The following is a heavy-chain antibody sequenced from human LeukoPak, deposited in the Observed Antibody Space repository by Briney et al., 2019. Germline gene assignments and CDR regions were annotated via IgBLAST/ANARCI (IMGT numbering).Heavy chain of an antibody. V-gene: IGHV1-18*04. J-gene: IGHJ4*02. CDR3: ARDVNAVAGTTYFDY. Sequence: GASVKVSCKASGYTFTEYYMHWVRQAPGQGLEWMGWISAYNGNTDYAQKLQGRVTMTTDTSTSTAYMELRSLRSDDTAVYYCARDVNAVAGTTYFDYWGQGTLVTVSS. D-gene: IGHD6-19*01. CDR2: ISAYNGNT. CDR1: GYTFTEYY.